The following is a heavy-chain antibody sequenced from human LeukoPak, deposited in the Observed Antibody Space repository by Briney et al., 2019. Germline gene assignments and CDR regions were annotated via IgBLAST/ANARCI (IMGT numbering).Heavy chain of an antibody. CDR3: ARVRPGQWLLRDAFDI. CDR2: ISTSSSYI. V-gene: IGHV3-21*01. D-gene: IGHD5-12*01. Sequence: PGGSLRLSCAASGFTFSSYEMNWVRQAPGKGLEWVSFISTSSSYIYYADSVKGRFTISRDNAKNSLYLQVNSLTAEDTAVYYCARVRPGQWLLRDAFDIWDQGTMVTVSS. J-gene: IGHJ3*02. CDR1: GFTFSSYE.